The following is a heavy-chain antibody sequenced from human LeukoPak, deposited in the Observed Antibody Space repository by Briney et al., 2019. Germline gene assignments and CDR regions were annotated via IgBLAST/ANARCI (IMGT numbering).Heavy chain of an antibody. J-gene: IGHJ4*02. Sequence: PGGSLGLSCAASGFTFSDYFMSWVRQAPGKGLEWLSYINGRGTYIDYAESLKGRITISRDNAQNSLYLQMNSLRVEDTAVYYCARSGREATEIDYWGQGTLVTVSS. CDR2: INGRGTYI. CDR1: GFTFSDYF. V-gene: IGHV3-11*06. D-gene: IGHD1-1*01. CDR3: ARSGREATEIDY.